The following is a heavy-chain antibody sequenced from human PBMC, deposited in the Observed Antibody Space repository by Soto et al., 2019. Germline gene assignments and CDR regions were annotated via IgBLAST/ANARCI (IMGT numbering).Heavy chain of an antibody. Sequence: GESLKISCRVSGYIFTAYWIGWVRQMPGKGLEWMAIIYPADSDTRYNPSFQGQVTISADKSINTAYLQWSSLKSSDTAMYYCARQGGPQAFDIWGQGTMVTVSS. CDR3: ARQGGPQAFDI. CDR1: GYIFTAYW. V-gene: IGHV5-51*01. J-gene: IGHJ3*02. D-gene: IGHD6-25*01. CDR2: IYPADSDT.